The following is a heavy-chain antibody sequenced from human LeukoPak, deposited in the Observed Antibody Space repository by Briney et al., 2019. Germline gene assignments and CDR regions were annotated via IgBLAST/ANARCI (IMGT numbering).Heavy chain of an antibody. J-gene: IGHJ4*02. Sequence: GGTLRLSCAASGFTFSNYGMIWVRQAPGKGLEWVSSISSSSSYIYYADSVKGRFTISRDNAKNSLYLQMNSLRAEDTAVYYCARVQQWLAFDYWGQGTLVTVSS. CDR2: ISSSSSYI. V-gene: IGHV3-21*01. CDR1: GFTFSNYG. D-gene: IGHD6-19*01. CDR3: ARVQQWLAFDY.